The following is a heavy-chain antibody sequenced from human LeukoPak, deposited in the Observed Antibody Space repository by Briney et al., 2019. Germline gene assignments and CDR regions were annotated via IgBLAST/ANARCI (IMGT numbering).Heavy chain of an antibody. D-gene: IGHD2-21*02. CDR3: ARDGGLLPDN. CDR2: IIPEGNSR. J-gene: IGHJ4*02. CDR1: GFPFSTYA. V-gene: IGHV3-74*01. Sequence: GGSLRHSCAASGFPFSTYAMHWVRQPPGKGLVWISRIIPEGNSRGYAASVKGRFIISRDSATTTLSLQMNSLTADDTAVYYCARDGGLLPDNWGKGTLVTVSS.